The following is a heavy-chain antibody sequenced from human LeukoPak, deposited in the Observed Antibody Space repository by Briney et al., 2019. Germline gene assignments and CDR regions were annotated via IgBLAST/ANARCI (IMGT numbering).Heavy chain of an antibody. CDR1: EGPFTAYL. CDR2: INTNTGNP. J-gene: IGHJ5*02. V-gene: IGHV7-4-1*02. D-gene: IGHD3-10*01. Sequence: ASVKVSCKASEGPFTAYLISGGDKALGQGLEWWDWINTNTGNPTYAQGFTGRFVFSLDTSVSTAYLQISSLKAEDTAVYYCARDRGDGRNWFDPWGQGTLVTVSS. CDR3: ARDRGDGRNWFDP.